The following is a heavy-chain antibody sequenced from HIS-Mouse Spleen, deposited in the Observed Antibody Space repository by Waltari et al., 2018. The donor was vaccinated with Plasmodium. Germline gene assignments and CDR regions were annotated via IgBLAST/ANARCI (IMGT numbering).Heavy chain of an antibody. J-gene: IGHJ6*02. D-gene: IGHD4-4*01. Sequence: QLQLQVSGPGLVKPSETLSCTCPVSGGSISSSSYYWAWLRQPPGKGLEWIGCIYYSGSTYYNPSLKSRVTISVDTSKNQFSLKLSSVTAADTAVYYGASLPRVEEVTTPFYYYYYGMDVWGQGTTVTVSS. V-gene: IGHV4-39*01. CDR1: GGSISSSSYY. CDR3: ASLPRVEEVTTPFYYYYYGMDV. CDR2: IYYSGST.